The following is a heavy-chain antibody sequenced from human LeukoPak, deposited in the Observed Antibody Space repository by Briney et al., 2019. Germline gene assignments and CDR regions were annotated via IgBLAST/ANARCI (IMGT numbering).Heavy chain of an antibody. CDR3: AKRGSVWIQLWFPLDN. J-gene: IGHJ4*02. CDR2: IGGSGGST. CDR1: GFTFSSYA. Sequence: GGSLRLSCAASGFTFSSYAMSWVSQAPGKGLEWVSAIGGSGGSTYYADSVKGRFTISRDNFKNTLYLQMNSLRAEDTAVYYCAKRGSVWIQLWFPLDNWGQGTLVTVSS. V-gene: IGHV3-23*01. D-gene: IGHD5-18*01.